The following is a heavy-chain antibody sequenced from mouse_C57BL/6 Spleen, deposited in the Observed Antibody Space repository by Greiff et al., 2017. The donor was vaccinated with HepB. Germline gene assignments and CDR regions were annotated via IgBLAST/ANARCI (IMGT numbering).Heavy chain of an antibody. CDR1: GFSFNTYA. CDR2: IRSKSNNYAT. V-gene: IGHV10-1*01. Sequence: EVQRVESGGGLVQPKGSLKLSCAASGFSFNTYAMNWVRQAPGKGLEWVARIRSKSNNYATYYADSVKDRFTISRDDSESMLYLQMNNLKTEDTAMYYCVRQGYWDGDYFDYWGQGTTLTVSS. D-gene: IGHD4-1*01. J-gene: IGHJ2*01. CDR3: VRQGYWDGDYFDY.